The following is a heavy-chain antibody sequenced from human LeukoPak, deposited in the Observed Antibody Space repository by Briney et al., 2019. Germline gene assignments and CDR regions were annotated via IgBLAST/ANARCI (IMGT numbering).Heavy chain of an antibody. Sequence: SETLSHTCSGSNYSISNSLYWGWLRQPTGKGLEWIGSIYRSGSTFYNPSLKSRVTISLDTSKNQFSLKLSSVTAADTAVYFCARGTYGYYMDVWGKGTTVTVSS. CDR2: IYRSGST. CDR1: NYSISNSLY. J-gene: IGHJ6*03. D-gene: IGHD4-17*01. V-gene: IGHV4-38-2*02. CDR3: ARGTYGYYMDV.